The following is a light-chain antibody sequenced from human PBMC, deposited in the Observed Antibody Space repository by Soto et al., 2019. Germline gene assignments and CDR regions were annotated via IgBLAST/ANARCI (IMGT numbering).Light chain of an antibody. CDR1: QSVRTW. Sequence: DLQMTQFPSTLSASVGDRVTITCRASQSVRTWLAWYQQKPGKAPDLLIFKASRLESGVPSRFSGSGSGTEFTLSISSLQPDDFATYYCQQYDSYPLTFGGGPKVEIK. CDR2: KAS. J-gene: IGKJ4*01. V-gene: IGKV1-5*03. CDR3: QQYDSYPLT.